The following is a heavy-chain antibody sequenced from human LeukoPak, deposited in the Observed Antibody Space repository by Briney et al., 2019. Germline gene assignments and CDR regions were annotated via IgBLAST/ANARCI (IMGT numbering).Heavy chain of an antibody. CDR2: INHSGST. V-gene: IGHV4-34*01. CDR1: GGSFSGYY. Sequence: SETLSLTCAVYGGSFSGYYWSWIRQPPGKGLEWIGEINHSGSTNYNPSLKSRVTISVDTSKNQFSLKLSSETAADTAVYYCARAGSYGYDYWGQGTLVTVSS. J-gene: IGHJ4*02. CDR3: ARAGSYGYDY. D-gene: IGHD5-18*01.